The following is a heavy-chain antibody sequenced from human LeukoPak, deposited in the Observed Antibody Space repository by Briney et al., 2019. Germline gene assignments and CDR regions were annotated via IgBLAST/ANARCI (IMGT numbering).Heavy chain of an antibody. CDR2: INPSGGST. Sequence: GASVKVSCKASGYAFTSYYMHWVRQAPGQGLEWMGIINPSGGSTSYAQKFQGRVTMTRDMSTSTVYMELSSLRSEDTAVYYCAREGNPIRDYYDSSVEVFDAFDIWGQGTMVTVSS. J-gene: IGHJ3*02. D-gene: IGHD3-22*01. CDR1: GYAFTSYY. CDR3: AREGNPIRDYYDSSVEVFDAFDI. V-gene: IGHV1-46*01.